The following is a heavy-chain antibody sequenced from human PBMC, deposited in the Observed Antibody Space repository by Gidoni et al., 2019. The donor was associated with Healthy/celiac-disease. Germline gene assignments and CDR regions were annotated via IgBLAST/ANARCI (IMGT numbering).Heavy chain of an antibody. V-gene: IGHV3-66*01. CDR1: GFTVSSNY. J-gene: IGHJ6*03. Sequence: EVLLVESGGGLVQPGGSLRLSCAASGFTVSSNYMSWVRQAPGKGLEWVSVIYSGGSTYYADSVKGRFTISRDNSKNTLYLQMNSLRAEDTAVYYCAMGGGTLYYYYYYMDVWGKGTTVTVSS. CDR2: IYSGGST. CDR3: AMGGGTLYYYYYYMDV. D-gene: IGHD3-16*01.